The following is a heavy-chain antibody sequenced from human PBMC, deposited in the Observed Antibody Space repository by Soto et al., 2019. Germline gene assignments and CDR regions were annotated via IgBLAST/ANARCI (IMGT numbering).Heavy chain of an antibody. D-gene: IGHD2-21*01. CDR1: GFTFSSYA. V-gene: IGHV3-30-3*01. CDR3: ARSAVKSKYSRPYYYYYGMDV. J-gene: IGHJ6*02. CDR2: ISYDGSNK. Sequence: GGSLRLSCAASGFTFSSYAMHWVRQAPGKGLEWVAVISYDGSNKYYAESVKGRFTISRDNSKNTLYLQMNSLRAEDTAVYYCARSAVKSKYSRPYYYYYGMDVWGQGTTVTVSS.